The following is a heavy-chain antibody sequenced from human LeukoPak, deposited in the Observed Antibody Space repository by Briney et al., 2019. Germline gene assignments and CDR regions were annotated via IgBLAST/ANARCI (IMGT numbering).Heavy chain of an antibody. CDR2: INSDGSAT. V-gene: IGHV3-74*01. D-gene: IGHD6-6*01. CDR1: GFTFSSPW. J-gene: IGHJ3*01. Sequence: GSLRLSCAASGFTFSSPWMHWVRQAPGKGLVWVSRINSDGSATAYADSVKGRFTISRDNAENTLYLQINSLRAEDTAVYYCARSSYSSSSSVWGQGTMVTVSS. CDR3: ARSSYSSSSSV.